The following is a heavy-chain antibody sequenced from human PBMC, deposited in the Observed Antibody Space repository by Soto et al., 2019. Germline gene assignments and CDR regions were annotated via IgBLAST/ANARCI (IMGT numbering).Heavy chain of an antibody. J-gene: IGHJ5*02. CDR2: IYYSGST. Sequence: PSETLSLTCTVSGAALSSGGYFYTWVRQPPGKGLEWLGYIYYSGSTNYNPSLKSRVTISVDTSKNQFSLKLSSVTAADTAVYYCARDSIVGATNWFDPWGQGT. D-gene: IGHD1-26*01. CDR1: GAALSSGGYF. CDR3: ARDSIVGATNWFDP. V-gene: IGHV4-61*08.